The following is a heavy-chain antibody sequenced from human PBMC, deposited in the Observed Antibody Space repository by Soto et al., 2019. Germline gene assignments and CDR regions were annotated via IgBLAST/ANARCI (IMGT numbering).Heavy chain of an antibody. CDR2: TNTDGSST. CDR1: GFTFSGYW. CDR3: ARDPLAWYFDL. V-gene: IGHV3-74*01. J-gene: IGHJ2*01. Sequence: EVQLVESGGGLVQPGGSLRLSCAASGFTFSGYWMHWVRQAPGKGLVWVSRTNTDGSSTSYADSVKGRFTISRDDAKNTGYLQMNSLGAEDTAVYYCARDPLAWYFDLWGRGTLVTVSP.